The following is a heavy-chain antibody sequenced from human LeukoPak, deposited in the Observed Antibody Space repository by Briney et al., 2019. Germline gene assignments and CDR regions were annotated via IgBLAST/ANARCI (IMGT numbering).Heavy chain of an antibody. Sequence: GGSLRLSCAASEFTVSSNYMSWVRQAPGKGLEWVSLIYSAGSTYYADSVKGRFTVSRHNSRNTLYLQMNSLRAEDTAVYYCARHIGFDAFDIWGQGTMVTVSS. J-gene: IGHJ3*02. CDR1: EFTVSSNY. V-gene: IGHV3-53*01. CDR3: ARHIGFDAFDI. CDR2: IYSAGST.